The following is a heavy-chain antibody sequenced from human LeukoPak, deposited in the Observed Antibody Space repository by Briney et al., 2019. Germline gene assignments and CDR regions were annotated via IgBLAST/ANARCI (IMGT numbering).Heavy chain of an antibody. V-gene: IGHV3-74*03. Sequence: PGGSLRLSCAASGFIFTDYWMHWVRQAPGKELVWVARIRGDGRATTYADPVKGRFTISRDNAMNTVFLQMKSLRADDTGTYYCARFYFPEEHDRAWYEAHWGQGVLVTVS. D-gene: IGHD6-19*01. CDR2: IRGDGRAT. CDR1: GFIFTDYW. J-gene: IGHJ4*02. CDR3: ARFYFPEEHDRAWYEAH.